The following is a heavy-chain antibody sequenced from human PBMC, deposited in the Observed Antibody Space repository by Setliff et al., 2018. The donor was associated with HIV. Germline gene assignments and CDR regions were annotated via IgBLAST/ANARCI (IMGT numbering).Heavy chain of an antibody. CDR2: VSHSGNT. CDR1: GYSISRGYF. V-gene: IGHV4-38-2*01. J-gene: IGHJ4*02. CDR3: VSQPESRWQIEY. D-gene: IGHD3-10*01. Sequence: SETLSLTCAVSGYSISRGYFWVWVRQPPGKGLEWIGSVSHSGNTDYNISLKSRVTSSIDNSNNHFSLKLRSVTAEDTAVYYCVSQPESRWQIEYWGQGTLVTVSS.